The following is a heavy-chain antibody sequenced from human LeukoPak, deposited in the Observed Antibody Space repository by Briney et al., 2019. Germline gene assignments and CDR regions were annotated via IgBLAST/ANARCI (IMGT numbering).Heavy chain of an antibody. J-gene: IGHJ4*02. Sequence: GSLRLSCAASGFTFSSYAMSWVRQAPGKGLEWVSAIHSGGSTYYADSVKGRFTISRDNSKNTLFLQMNSLRVEDTAVYYCARGQSWAFDFWGQGTLVTVSS. CDR2: IHSGGST. D-gene: IGHD1-26*01. V-gene: IGHV3-23*01. CDR3: ARGQSWAFDF. CDR1: GFTFSSYA.